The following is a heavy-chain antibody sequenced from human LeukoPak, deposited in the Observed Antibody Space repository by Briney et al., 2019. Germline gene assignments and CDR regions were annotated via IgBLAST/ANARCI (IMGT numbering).Heavy chain of an antibody. CDR1: GFTFSSYW. Sequence: PGGSLRLSCAASGFTFSSYWMSWVRQAPGKGLEWVATINQDASEIYYVEPARGRFTVSRDNSKKSVYLQMNSLRVEDTAVYYCARDDLVVGRYDYVDLWGQGTLITVSS. D-gene: IGHD6-19*01. J-gene: IGHJ4*02. CDR2: INQDASEI. CDR3: ARDDLVVGRYDYVDL. V-gene: IGHV3-7*01.